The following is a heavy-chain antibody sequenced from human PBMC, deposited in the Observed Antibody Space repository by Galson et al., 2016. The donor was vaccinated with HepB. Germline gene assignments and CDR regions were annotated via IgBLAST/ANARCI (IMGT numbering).Heavy chain of an antibody. CDR2: INWNGGST. CDR3: SRGGDRSSRWWGDAFDI. CDR1: GFTFDDYG. D-gene: IGHD6-13*01. V-gene: IGHV3-20*04. Sequence: SLRLSCAASGFTFDDYGMAWVRQAPGKGLDWVSGINWNGGSTGYADSVKGRFTISRDNAKNSLYLQMNSLRPEDTALYYCSRGGDRSSRWWGDAFDIWGQGKMVPVSS. J-gene: IGHJ3*02.